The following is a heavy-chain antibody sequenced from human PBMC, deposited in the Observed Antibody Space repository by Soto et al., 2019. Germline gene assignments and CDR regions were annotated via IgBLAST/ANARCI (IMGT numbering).Heavy chain of an antibody. CDR1: GGSISSYY. J-gene: IGHJ5*02. V-gene: IGHV4-4*07. CDR2: IYTSGST. Sequence: QVQLQESGPGLVKPSETLSLTCTVSGGSISSYYWSWIRQPAGKGLEWIGRIYTSGSTNYNPSLKSRVTMSVDTSKNQFSLKLSSVTAADTAVYYRAGRIAVAGKPNWFDPWGQGTLVTVSS. CDR3: AGRIAVAGKPNWFDP. D-gene: IGHD6-19*01.